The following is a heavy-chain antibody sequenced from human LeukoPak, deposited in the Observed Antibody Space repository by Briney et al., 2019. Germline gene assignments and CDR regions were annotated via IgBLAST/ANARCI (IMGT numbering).Heavy chain of an antibody. Sequence: PSESLSLTCAVYGGSFSGYYWSWIRQPPGKGLEWIGEINHSGSTTYNPSLKSRVTISVDTPNNQFSLKLSSVTGADTAVYYCCSYGLDAFDIWGQGTMVTVSS. CDR1: GGSFSGYY. D-gene: IGHD2-15*01. V-gene: IGHV4-34*01. J-gene: IGHJ3*02. CDR2: INHSGST. CDR3: CSYGLDAFDI.